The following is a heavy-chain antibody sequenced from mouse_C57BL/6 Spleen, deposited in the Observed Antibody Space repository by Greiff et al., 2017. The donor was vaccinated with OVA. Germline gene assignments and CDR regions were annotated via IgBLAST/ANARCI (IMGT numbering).Heavy chain of an antibody. CDR3: AREDYYGSSYSAY. CDR1: GFTFSDYG. Sequence: EVQRVESGGGLVKPGGSLKLSCAASGFTFSDYGMHWVRQAPEKGLEWVAYISSGSSTIYYADTVKGRFTISRDNAKNTLFLQMTSLRSEDTAMYYCAREDYYGSSYSAYWGQGTLVTVSA. J-gene: IGHJ3*01. D-gene: IGHD1-1*01. V-gene: IGHV5-17*01. CDR2: ISSGSSTI.